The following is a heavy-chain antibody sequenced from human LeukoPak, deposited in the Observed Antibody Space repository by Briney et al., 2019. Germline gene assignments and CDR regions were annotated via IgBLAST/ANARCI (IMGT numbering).Heavy chain of an antibody. CDR2: IYYSGST. CDR1: GGSISSYY. J-gene: IGHJ4*02. D-gene: IGHD4-11*01. CDR3: ARDPTRSGLDY. Sequence: PSETLSLTCTVSGGSISSYYWSWIRQPPGKGLEWIGYIYYSGSTNYNPSLKSRVTISVDTSENQFSLKLSSVTAADTAVYYCARDPTRSGLDYWGQGTLVTVSS. V-gene: IGHV4-59*01.